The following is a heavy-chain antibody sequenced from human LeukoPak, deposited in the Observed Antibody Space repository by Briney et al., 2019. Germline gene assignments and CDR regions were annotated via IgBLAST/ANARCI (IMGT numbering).Heavy chain of an antibody. J-gene: IGHJ4*02. CDR3: ARGSERIVGATTPNTFDY. CDR1: GYTFTGYY. D-gene: IGHD1-26*01. CDR2: INPNSGGT. Sequence: ASVKVYCKASGYTFTGYYMHWVRQAPGQGLEWMGWINPNSGGTNYAQKFQGWVTMTRDTSISTAYMELSRLRSDDTAVYYCARGSERIVGATTPNTFDYWGQGTLVTVSS. V-gene: IGHV1-2*04.